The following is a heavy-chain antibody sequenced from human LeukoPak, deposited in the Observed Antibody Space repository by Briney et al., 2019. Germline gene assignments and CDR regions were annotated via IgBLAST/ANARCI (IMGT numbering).Heavy chain of an antibody. CDR1: GHTFTSYD. CDR2: MNPNSGNT. CDR3: ARGGRYSYGTQFDY. J-gene: IGHJ4*02. V-gene: IGHV1-8*01. Sequence: RASVKVSCKASGHTFTSYDINWVRQATGQGLEWMGWMNPNSGNTGYAQKFQGRVTMTRNTSISTAYMELSSLRSEDTAVYYCARGGRYSYGTQFDYWGQGTLVTVSS. D-gene: IGHD5-18*01.